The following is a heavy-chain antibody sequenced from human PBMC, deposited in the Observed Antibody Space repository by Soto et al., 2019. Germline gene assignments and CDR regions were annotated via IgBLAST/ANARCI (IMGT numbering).Heavy chain of an antibody. V-gene: IGHV3-48*02. CDR3: AKYCSSDVCFDY. Sequence: GGSLSISCASSGFNFSSCIMNWVRQDPGKGLEWVSFISGSGDTKYYADSVKGRFTISRDNAKNSLYLQMSSLRDEDTAVYYCAKYCSSDVCFDYWGQGTMVTVS. CDR2: ISGSGDTK. D-gene: IGHD2-8*01. J-gene: IGHJ4*02. CDR1: GFNFSSCI.